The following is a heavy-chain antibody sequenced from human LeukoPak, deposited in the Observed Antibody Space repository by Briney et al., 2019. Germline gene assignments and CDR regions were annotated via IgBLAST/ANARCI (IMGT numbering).Heavy chain of an antibody. CDR2: ISGAGGST. CDR3: TTDTWYSAGH. V-gene: IGHV3-23*01. D-gene: IGHD2-15*01. J-gene: IGHJ4*02. CDR1: GFTFSSYA. Sequence: GGSLRLSCAASGFTFSSYAMSWVRQAPGKGLGWVSGISGAGGSTYYADSVKGRFTISRDNSKDTLYLQMNSLRAEDTAIYYCTTDTWYSAGHWGQGTLVTVSS.